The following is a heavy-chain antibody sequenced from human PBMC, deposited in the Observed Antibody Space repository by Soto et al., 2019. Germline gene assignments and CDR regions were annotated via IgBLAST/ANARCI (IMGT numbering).Heavy chain of an antibody. CDR2: IIPILGIA. D-gene: IGHD3-10*01. Sequence: QVQLVQSGAEVKKPGSSVKVSCKASVGTFSSYTISWVRQSPGQGLEWMGRIIPILGIANYAQKFQGRVTITADKSPSTVYMERRSLRSEDTAVYYCAGDRARGYYAGMDVWGQGTTVTVSS. J-gene: IGHJ6*02. CDR1: VGTFSSYT. CDR3: AGDRARGYYAGMDV. V-gene: IGHV1-69*08.